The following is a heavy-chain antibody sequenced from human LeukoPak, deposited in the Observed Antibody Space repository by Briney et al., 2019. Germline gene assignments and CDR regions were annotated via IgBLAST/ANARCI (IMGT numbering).Heavy chain of an antibody. V-gene: IGHV4-34*01. CDR1: GGSFSGYY. D-gene: IGHD2-2*01. J-gene: IGHJ4*02. CDR3: ARDRYCSSTSCFDY. CDR2: INHSGGT. Sequence: SEALSLTCAVYGGSFSGYYWSWIRQPPGKGLEWIGEINHSGGTNYNPSLKSRVTISVDTSKNQFSLKLSSVTAADTAVYYCARDRYCSSTSCFDYWGQGTLVTVSS.